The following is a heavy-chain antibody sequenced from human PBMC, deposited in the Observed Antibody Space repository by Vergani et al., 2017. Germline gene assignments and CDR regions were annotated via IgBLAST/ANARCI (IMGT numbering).Heavy chain of an antibody. CDR2: IIPILGIA. CDR1: GGTFSSYT. D-gene: IGHD6-13*01. J-gene: IGHJ5*02. CDR3: AATREAAAGRFNWFDP. V-gene: IGHV1-69*02. Sequence: QVQLVQSGAEVKKPGSSVKVSCKASGGTFSSYTISWVRQAPGQGLEWMGRIIPILGIANYAQKFQGRVTITADKSTSTAYMELSSLRSEDTAVYYCAATREAAAGRFNWFDPWGQGTLVTVSS.